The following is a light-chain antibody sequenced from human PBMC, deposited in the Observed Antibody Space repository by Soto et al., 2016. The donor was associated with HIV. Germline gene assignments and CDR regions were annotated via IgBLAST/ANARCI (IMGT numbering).Light chain of an antibody. CDR2: KDS. Sequence: SYELTQPPSVSVSPGQTATLTCSGDVLPKQYAYWYQQKPGQAPVLVIYKDSERPSGISERFSGSSSGTTVTLTISGVQAEDAADYYCHSADRSRTSSVFGGGTELTVL. CDR1: VLPKQY. V-gene: IGLV3-25*03. CDR3: HSADRSRTSSV. J-gene: IGLJ3*02.